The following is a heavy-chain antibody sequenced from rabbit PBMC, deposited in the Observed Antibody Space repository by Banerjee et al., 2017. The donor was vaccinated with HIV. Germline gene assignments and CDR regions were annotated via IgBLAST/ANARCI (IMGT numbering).Heavy chain of an antibody. CDR1: GFSFSNKA. J-gene: IGHJ4*01. CDR3: VREVDHILGL. D-gene: IGHD1-1*01. Sequence: QLVESGGGLVKPEGSLKLSCTASGFSFSNKAVMCWVRQAPGKGLEWIGYIDPVFGIAVYASWVNGRFTISRDNVQNMLYLQLNSLTAADTATYFCVREVDHILGLRGPGTLVTVS. CDR2: IDPVFGIA. V-gene: IGHV1S7*01.